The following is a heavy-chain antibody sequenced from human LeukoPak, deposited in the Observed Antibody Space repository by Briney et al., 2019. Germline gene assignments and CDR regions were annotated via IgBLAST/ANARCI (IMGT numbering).Heavy chain of an antibody. V-gene: IGHV4-39*01. CDR1: GGSISSSSSY. CDR2: IYYSGNT. Sequence: SETLSLTCTVSGGSISSSSSYWGWIRQSPGKGLEWIGSIYYSGNTYYNPSLNSRVTITVDTPKNQFSLQLSSVTAADTTVYYCARSHIVAVTGFAFDIWGQGTLVTVSS. CDR3: ARSHIVAVTGFAFDI. D-gene: IGHD2-21*02. J-gene: IGHJ3*02.